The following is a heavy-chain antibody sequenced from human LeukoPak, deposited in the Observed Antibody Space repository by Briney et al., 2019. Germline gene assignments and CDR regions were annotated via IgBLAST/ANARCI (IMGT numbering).Heavy chain of an antibody. CDR1: GGSFSGYY. J-gene: IGHJ4*02. CDR3: ARNLGFDY. Sequence: KPSETLSLTCAVYGGSFSGYYWSWIRQPPGKGLEWIGEINHSGSTNYNPSLKSRGTISVDTPKHQFSLKLSSVTAADTAVYYCARNLGFDYWGQGTLVTVSS. CDR2: INHSGST. V-gene: IGHV4-34*01. D-gene: IGHD1-7*01.